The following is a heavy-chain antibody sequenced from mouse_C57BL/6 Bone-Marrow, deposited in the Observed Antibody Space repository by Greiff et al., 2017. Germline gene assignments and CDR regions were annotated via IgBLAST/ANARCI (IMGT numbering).Heavy chain of an antibody. CDR3: ARGDGYYYYFDY. J-gene: IGHJ2*01. D-gene: IGHD2-3*01. CDR1: GFTFSDYG. Sequence: EVKLVESGGGLVKPGGSLKLSCAASGFTFSDYGMHWVRQAPEKWLEWVAYISSGSSTIYYADTVKGRFTISRDNAKNTLFLQMTSLRSEDTAMYYGARGDGYYYYFDYWGQGTTLTVSS. V-gene: IGHV5-17*01. CDR2: ISSGSSTI.